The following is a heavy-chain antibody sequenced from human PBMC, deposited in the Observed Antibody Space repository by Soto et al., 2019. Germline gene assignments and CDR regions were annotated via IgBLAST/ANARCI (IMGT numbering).Heavy chain of an antibody. CDR1: GFTFSSYA. CDR2: ISYDGSNK. CDR3: ARAGGLRLGELSLYDY. Sequence: QVQLVESGGGVVQPGRSLRLSCAASGFTFSSYAMHWVRQAPGKGLEWVAVISYDGSNKYYADSVKGRFTISRDNSKNTLYLQMNSLRAEDTAGYYCARAGGLRLGELSLYDYWGQGTMVTVSS. D-gene: IGHD3-16*02. J-gene: IGHJ4*02. V-gene: IGHV3-30-3*01.